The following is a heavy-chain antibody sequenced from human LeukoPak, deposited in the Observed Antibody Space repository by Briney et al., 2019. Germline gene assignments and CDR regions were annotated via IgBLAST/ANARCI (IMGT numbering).Heavy chain of an antibody. CDR2: IYYSGST. J-gene: IGHJ3*02. Sequence: SETLSLTCTVSGGSISSYYWSWIRQPPGKGLEWIGYIYYSGSTNYNPSLKSRVTISVDTSKNQFSLKLSSVTVADTAVYYCARLGGEMATVYDAFDIWGQGTMVTVSS. CDR3: ARLGGEMATVYDAFDI. D-gene: IGHD5-24*01. V-gene: IGHV4-59*08. CDR1: GGSISSYY.